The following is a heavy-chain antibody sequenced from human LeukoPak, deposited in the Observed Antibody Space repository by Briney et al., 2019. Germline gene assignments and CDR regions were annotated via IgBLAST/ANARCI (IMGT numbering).Heavy chain of an antibody. J-gene: IGHJ4*02. CDR3: ARVTGDFWSGSFDY. CDR1: GFTFSSYS. D-gene: IGHD3-3*01. CDR2: ISSSSSYI. V-gene: IGHV3-21*04. Sequence: GGSLRLSCAASGFTFSSYSMNWVRQAPGKGLEWVSSISSSSSYIYYADSVKGRFTISRDNAKNSLYLQMNSLRAEDTALYYCARVTGDFWSGSFDYWGQGTLVTVSS.